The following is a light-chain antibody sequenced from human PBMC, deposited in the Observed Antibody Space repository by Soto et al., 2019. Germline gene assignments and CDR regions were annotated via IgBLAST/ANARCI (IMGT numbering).Light chain of an antibody. V-gene: IGKV1-9*01. CDR2: AAS. CDR3: QQLRMYPST. Sequence: DIQLTQSPSFLSASVGDRVTITCRASQGISSYLAWYQQKPGKAPKLLIYAASTLYGGVPSRFSGSGSGTDFARTITSLQAEDFATYYCQQLRMYPSTFGGGTKVEIK. CDR1: QGISSY. J-gene: IGKJ4*01.